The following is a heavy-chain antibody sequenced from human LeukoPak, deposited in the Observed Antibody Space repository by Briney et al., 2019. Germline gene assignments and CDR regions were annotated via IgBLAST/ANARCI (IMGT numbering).Heavy chain of an antibody. Sequence: GGSLRLSCAASGFTFSSYSMNWVRQAQGKGLEWVSYISSSSSTIYYADSVKGRFTISRDNAKNSLYLQMNSLRDEDTAVYDCARALGSSWYSGQLAYYFDYWGQGTLVTVSS. D-gene: IGHD6-13*01. CDR2: ISSSSSTI. CDR3: ARALGSSWYSGQLAYYFDY. CDR1: GFTFSSYS. J-gene: IGHJ4*02. V-gene: IGHV3-48*02.